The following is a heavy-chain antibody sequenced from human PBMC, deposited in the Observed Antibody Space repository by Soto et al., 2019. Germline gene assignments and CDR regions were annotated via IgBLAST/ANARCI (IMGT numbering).Heavy chain of an antibody. CDR1: GGTFSSYA. Sequence: SVKVSCKASGGTFSSYAISWVRQAPGQGLEWMGGIIPIFGTANYAQKFQGRVTITADESTSTAYMELSSLRSEDTAVYYCAAPTAYCTNGVCSYWGQGTLVTVSS. V-gene: IGHV1-69*13. CDR2: IIPIFGTA. D-gene: IGHD2-8*01. J-gene: IGHJ4*02. CDR3: AAPTAYCTNGVCSY.